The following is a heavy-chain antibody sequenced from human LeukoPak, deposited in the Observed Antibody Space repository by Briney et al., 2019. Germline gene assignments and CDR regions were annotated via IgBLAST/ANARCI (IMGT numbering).Heavy chain of an antibody. D-gene: IGHD3-16*01. CDR1: GFTFSSYL. J-gene: IGHJ5*02. V-gene: IGHV3-74*01. CDR2: ITGDGTNT. CDR3: AADWGGWTT. Sequence: GGSLRLSCAASGFTFSSYLIHWVRQTPGKGLVWVSRITGDGTNTLYADSVQGRFTISRDNAKNTVYLQMNSLRAEDTAVYYCAADWGGWTTWGQGTLVTVSS.